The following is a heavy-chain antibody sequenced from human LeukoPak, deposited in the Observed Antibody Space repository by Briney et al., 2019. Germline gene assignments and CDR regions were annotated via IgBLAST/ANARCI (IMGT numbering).Heavy chain of an antibody. CDR3: ATRSGRIEAFDP. D-gene: IGHD2-15*01. J-gene: IGHJ5*02. Sequence: SETLSLTCAVYGGSFSGYYWSWIRQPPGKGLEWIGTISYSGSTYYTSSLKSRVTIFVATSKNQFSLKLSSVTAADSAVYYCATRSGRIEAFDPWGQGTLVTVSS. V-gene: IGHV4-34*01. CDR2: ISYSGST. CDR1: GGSFSGYY.